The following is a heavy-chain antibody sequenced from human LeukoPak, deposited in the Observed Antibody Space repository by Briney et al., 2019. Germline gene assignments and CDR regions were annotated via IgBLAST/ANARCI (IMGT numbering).Heavy chain of an antibody. CDR2: INHSGST. J-gene: IGHJ4*02. Sequence: SETLSLTCAVYGGSFSGYYWSWIRQPPGKGLEWIGEINHSGSTNYNPSLKSRVTVSVDTSKNQFSLKLSSVTAAGTAVYYCARTSPRGFGYWGQGTLVTVSS. V-gene: IGHV4-34*01. D-gene: IGHD2-2*01. CDR3: ARTSPRGFGY. CDR1: GGSFSGYY.